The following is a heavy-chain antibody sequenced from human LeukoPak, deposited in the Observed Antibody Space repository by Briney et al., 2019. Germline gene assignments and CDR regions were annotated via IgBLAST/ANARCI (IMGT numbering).Heavy chain of an antibody. Sequence: GGSLRLSCEASGFIVSSNYMSWVRQAPGKGLEWVSVIYSGGNTYYADSVKGRFTISRDNAKNSLYLQMNSLRAEDTAVYYCARVRGDYGDYWGQGTLVTVSS. D-gene: IGHD4-17*01. V-gene: IGHV3-53*01. J-gene: IGHJ4*02. CDR2: IYSGGNT. CDR1: GFIVSSNY. CDR3: ARVRGDYGDY.